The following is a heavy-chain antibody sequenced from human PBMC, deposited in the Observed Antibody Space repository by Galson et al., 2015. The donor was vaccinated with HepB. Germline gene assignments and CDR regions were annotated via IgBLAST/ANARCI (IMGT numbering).Heavy chain of an antibody. CDR1: GYTFAVSY. D-gene: IGHD3-9*01. J-gene: IGHJ4*02. Sequence: SVKVSCKASGYTFAVSYIHWVRQAPGQGLEWMGRINPNRGGTSYAPKFQGRVTMTRDTSISTAYMELSRLTSDDTAVYYCARDAPYYDILTGPPDYWGQGTLVTASS. CDR3: ARDAPYYDILTGPPDY. CDR2: INPNRGGT. V-gene: IGHV1-2*06.